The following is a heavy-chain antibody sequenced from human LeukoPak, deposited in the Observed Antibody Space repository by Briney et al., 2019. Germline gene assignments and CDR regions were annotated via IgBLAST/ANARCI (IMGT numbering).Heavy chain of an antibody. CDR1: GFTVSSNY. CDR2: IYSGGST. Sequence: PGGSLRLSCAASGFTVSSNYMSWVRQAPGKGLEWVSVIYSGGSTYYADSVKGRFTISSDNSKNTLYLQMNSLRAEDTAVYYCARGSGYYYSGFDYWGQGTLVTVSS. J-gene: IGHJ4*02. CDR3: ARGSGYYYSGFDY. D-gene: IGHD3-22*01. V-gene: IGHV3-53*01.